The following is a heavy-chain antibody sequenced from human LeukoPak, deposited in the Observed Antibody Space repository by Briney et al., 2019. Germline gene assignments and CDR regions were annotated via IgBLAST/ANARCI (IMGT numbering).Heavy chain of an antibody. CDR1: GYTFTSYG. CDR2: ISAYNGNT. D-gene: IGHD2-2*01. Sequence: ASVKVSCKASGYTFTSYGISWVRQAPGQGLEWMGWISAYNGNTNYAQKRQGRVTMTTGTSTSTAHMELRSLRSDDTAVYYCARVDHCSSTSCYIYYYYGMDVWGQGTTVTVSS. CDR3: ARVDHCSSTSCYIYYYYGMDV. V-gene: IGHV1-18*01. J-gene: IGHJ6*02.